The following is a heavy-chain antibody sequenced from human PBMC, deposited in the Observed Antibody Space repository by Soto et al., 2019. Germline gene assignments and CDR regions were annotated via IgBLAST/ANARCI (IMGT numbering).Heavy chain of an antibody. V-gene: IGHV3-21*01. CDR2: ISSSSSYI. D-gene: IGHD3-3*01. Sequence: GGSLRLSCAASGFTFSSYSMNWVRQAPGKGLEWVSSISSSSSYIYYADSVKGRFTISRDNAKNSLCLQMNSLRAEDTAVYYCARDQSITIFGVVIDYWGQGTLVTVSS. CDR1: GFTFSSYS. J-gene: IGHJ4*02. CDR3: ARDQSITIFGVVIDY.